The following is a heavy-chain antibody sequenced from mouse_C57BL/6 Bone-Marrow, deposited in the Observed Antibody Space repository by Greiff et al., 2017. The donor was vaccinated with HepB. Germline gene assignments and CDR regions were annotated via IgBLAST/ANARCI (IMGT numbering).Heavy chain of an antibody. D-gene: IGHD1-1*01. CDR1: GISITTGNYR. CDR3: ARDRDYYGSSYFDY. V-gene: IGHV3-5*01. Sequence: DVQLQESGPGLVKPSQTVFLTCTVTGISITTGNYRWSWIRQFPGNKLEWIGYIYYSGTITYNPSLTSRTTITRDTPKNQFFLEMNSLTAEDTATYYCARDRDYYGSSYFDYWGQGTTLTVSS. CDR2: IYYSGTI. J-gene: IGHJ2*01.